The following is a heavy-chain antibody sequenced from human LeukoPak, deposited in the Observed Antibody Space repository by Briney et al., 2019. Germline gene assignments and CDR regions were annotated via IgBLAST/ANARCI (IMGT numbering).Heavy chain of an antibody. V-gene: IGHV3-7*01. D-gene: IGHD2-21*02. Sequence: GGSLRLSCAASGFTFSHYWMGWVRQAPGKGLDWVANIKPDEIENYLADSVTGRFTISRDNAENSLFLQMNSLRPDDTAVYFCVKLMVVTATYWYFDVWGRGTPITVSS. CDR1: GFTFSHYW. J-gene: IGHJ2*01. CDR2: IKPDEIEN. CDR3: VKLMVVTATYWYFDV.